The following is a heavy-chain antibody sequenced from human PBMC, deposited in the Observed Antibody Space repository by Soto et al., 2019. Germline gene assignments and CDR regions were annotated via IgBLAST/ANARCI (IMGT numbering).Heavy chain of an antibody. J-gene: IGHJ4*02. V-gene: IGHV2-5*02. CDR2: IYWDNDK. CDR1: GFSLSTSGVG. D-gene: IGHD5-18*01. CDR3: AHSPGYSYASH. Sequence: QITLKESGXTLVKPTQTLTLTCTFSGFSLSTSGVGXXWIRQPPGKALEWLALIYWDNDKRYSPSLKSRLTITKDTTKNQVVLTMTNMDPVDTATYYCAHSPGYSYASHWGQGTLVTVSS.